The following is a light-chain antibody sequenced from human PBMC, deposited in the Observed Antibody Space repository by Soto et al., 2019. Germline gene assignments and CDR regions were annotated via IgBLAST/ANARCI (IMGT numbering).Light chain of an antibody. J-gene: IGKJ3*01. CDR2: LGS. CDR3: MQGVQTPFT. V-gene: IGKV2-28*01. Sequence: DIVMTQSPLSLPVTPGEPASISCRSSQSLLFSNGYNYLDWYLQKPGQSPQLLISLGSNRAPGVPDRFSGSGSGTDFTLKISRVEAEDVGVYYCMQGVQTPFTFGPGTKEDIK. CDR1: QSLLFSNGYNY.